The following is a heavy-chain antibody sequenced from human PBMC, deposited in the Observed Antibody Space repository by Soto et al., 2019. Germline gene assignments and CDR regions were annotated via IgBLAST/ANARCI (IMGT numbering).Heavy chain of an antibody. D-gene: IGHD3-10*01. V-gene: IGHV4-31*03. CDR1: GGSISSGGYY. Sequence: QVQLQESGTGLVKPSQTLSLTCTVSGGSISSGGYYWSWIRQHPGKGLEWIGYIYYSGSTYYNPARKSRVTISVDTSKNQYSMKLSSVTAADTAGYYCARGDRTYYDGSGSPAVGYYYYMDVWGKGTTVTVSS. CDR2: IYYSGST. J-gene: IGHJ6*03. CDR3: ARGDRTYYDGSGSPAVGYYYYMDV.